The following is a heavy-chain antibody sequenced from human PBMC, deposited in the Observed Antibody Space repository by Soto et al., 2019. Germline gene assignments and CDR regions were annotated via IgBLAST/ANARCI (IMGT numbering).Heavy chain of an antibody. CDR1: GFTFSSYG. V-gene: IGHV3-33*01. Sequence: PGGSLRLSCAASGFTFSSYGMHWVRQAPGKGLEWVAVIWYDGSNKYYADSVKGRFTISRDNSKNTLYLQMNSLRAEDTAVYYCAREIAARPGFYYYSGMDVWGQGTTVTVSS. J-gene: IGHJ6*02. CDR2: IWYDGSNK. CDR3: AREIAARPGFYYYSGMDV. D-gene: IGHD6-6*01.